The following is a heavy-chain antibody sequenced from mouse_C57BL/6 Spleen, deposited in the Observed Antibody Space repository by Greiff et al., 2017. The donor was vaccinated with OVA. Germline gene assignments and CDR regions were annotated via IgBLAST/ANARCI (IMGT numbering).Heavy chain of an antibody. CDR3: ARNNHWYFDV. CDR2: ISYSGST. J-gene: IGHJ1*03. CDR1: GYSITSGYD. Sequence: EVKVVESGPGMVKPSQSLSLTCTVTGYSITSGYDWHWIRHFPGNKLEWMGYISYSGSTNYNPSLKSRISITHDTSKNHFFLKLNSVTTEDTATYYCARNNHWYFDVWGTGTTVTVSS. V-gene: IGHV3-1*01. D-gene: IGHD1-3*01.